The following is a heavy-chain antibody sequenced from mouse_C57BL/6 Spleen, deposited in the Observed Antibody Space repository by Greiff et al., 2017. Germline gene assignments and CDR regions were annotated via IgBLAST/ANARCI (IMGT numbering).Heavy chain of an antibody. CDR3: TRPRQLRHYAMDY. CDR2: IRNKANNHAT. D-gene: IGHD3-2*02. V-gene: IGHV6-6*01. J-gene: IGHJ4*01. CDR1: GFTFSDSW. Sequence: EVKLMESGGGLVQPGGSMKLSCAASGFTFSDSWMDWVRQSPEKGLEWVAEIRNKANNHATYYAESVKGRFTISRDDSKSSVYLQMNSCRAEDTSIYYCTRPRQLRHYAMDYWGQGTSVTVSS.